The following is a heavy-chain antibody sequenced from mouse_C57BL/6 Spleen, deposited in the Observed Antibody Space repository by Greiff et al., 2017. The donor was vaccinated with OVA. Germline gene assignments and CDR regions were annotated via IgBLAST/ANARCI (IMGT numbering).Heavy chain of an antibody. CDR1: GFTFSDYY. Sequence: DVKLQESEGGLVQPGSSMKLSCTASGFTFSDYYMAWVRQVPEKGLEWVANINYDGSSTYYLDSLKSRFIISRDKAKNTLYLQLSSLKSEDTATYYCARGSYGSHFDYWGQGTTLTVSS. CDR2: INYDGSST. V-gene: IGHV5-16*01. CDR3: ARGSYGSHFDY. D-gene: IGHD1-1*01. J-gene: IGHJ2*01.